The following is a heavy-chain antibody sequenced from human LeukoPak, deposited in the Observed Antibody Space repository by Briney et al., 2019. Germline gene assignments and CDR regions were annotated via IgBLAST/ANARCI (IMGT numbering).Heavy chain of an antibody. Sequence: GGSLRLSCAASGFTFSSYGMHWVRQAPGKGLEWVAVILSDGSNKYYADSVKGRFTISRDNSKNTLYLQMNSLRAEDTAVYYCAKDPYSSSWYSGLLRGIDYWGQGTLVTVSS. CDR2: ILSDGSNK. J-gene: IGHJ4*02. CDR3: AKDPYSSSWYSGLLRGIDY. CDR1: GFTFSSYG. V-gene: IGHV3-30*18. D-gene: IGHD6-13*01.